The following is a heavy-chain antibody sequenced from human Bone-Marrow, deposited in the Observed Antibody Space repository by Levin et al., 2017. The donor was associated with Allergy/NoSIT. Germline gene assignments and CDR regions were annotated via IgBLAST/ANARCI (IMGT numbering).Heavy chain of an antibody. V-gene: IGHV5-51*01. CDR2: IFPDDSDI. CDR3: ARSYHFGSGTPDAFGI. D-gene: IGHD3-10*01. J-gene: IGHJ3*02. Sequence: GESLKISCKGSGYSFTSYWIGWVRQMPGKGLELMGIIFPDDSDIRYSPPFQGQVTISADKSINTAYVQWSSLKASDTAIYFCARSYHFGSGTPDAFGIWGQGTMVTVSS. CDR1: GYSFTSYW.